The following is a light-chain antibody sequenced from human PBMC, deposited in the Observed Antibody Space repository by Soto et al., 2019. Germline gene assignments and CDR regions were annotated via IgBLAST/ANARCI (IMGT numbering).Light chain of an antibody. Sequence: QSALTQPRSVSGSPGQSVTISFSGTSSDLGGYNYVSWYQHHPGKAPKLMIYDVTLRPSGVPDRFSGSKSGNTASLTISGLQAEDEADYYCCSYAGSFTWVFGGGTKLTVL. CDR1: SSDLGGYNY. CDR2: DVT. J-gene: IGLJ3*02. V-gene: IGLV2-11*01. CDR3: CSYAGSFTWV.